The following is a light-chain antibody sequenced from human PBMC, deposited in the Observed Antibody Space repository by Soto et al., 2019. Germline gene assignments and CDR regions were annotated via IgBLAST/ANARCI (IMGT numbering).Light chain of an antibody. J-gene: IGKJ4*01. CDR3: QQSENLPLT. CDR1: QDISNY. CDR2: DAS. Sequence: DIQMTQSPSSLSASVGDRVTITCQASQDISNYLNWYQQKPGKAPNLLIYDASNLETGVPSRFSGRGSGTEFSFTSSSLQAEDVGTYFCQQSENLPLTFGGGTKVEIK. V-gene: IGKV1-33*01.